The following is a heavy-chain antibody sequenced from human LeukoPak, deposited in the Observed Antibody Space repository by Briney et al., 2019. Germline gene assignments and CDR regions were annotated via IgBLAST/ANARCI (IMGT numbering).Heavy chain of an antibody. Sequence: ASVKVSCKASGYTFTGYYMHWVRQAPGQGLEWMGWINPNSGGTNYAQKFQGRVTMTRDTSISTAYMELSRLRSDDTAVYYCARGLQETLAWLKALSAFDIWGQGTMVTVSS. D-gene: IGHD5-24*01. CDR3: ARGLQETLAWLKALSAFDI. CDR1: GYTFTGYY. CDR2: INPNSGGT. J-gene: IGHJ3*02. V-gene: IGHV1-2*02.